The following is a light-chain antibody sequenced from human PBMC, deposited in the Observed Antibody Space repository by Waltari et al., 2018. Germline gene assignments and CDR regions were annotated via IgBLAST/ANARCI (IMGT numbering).Light chain of an antibody. CDR1: SSNIGSNY. J-gene: IGLJ3*02. CDR2: RNN. Sequence: QSVLTQPPSASGTPGQRVTISCSGSSSNIGSNYVYWYQQLPGTAPKLLIYRNNRRPSGVPYRFSGSKSGTSASLAISGLRSEDEADYYCAAWDDSLSGWVFGGGTKLTVL. CDR3: AAWDDSLSGWV. V-gene: IGLV1-47*01.